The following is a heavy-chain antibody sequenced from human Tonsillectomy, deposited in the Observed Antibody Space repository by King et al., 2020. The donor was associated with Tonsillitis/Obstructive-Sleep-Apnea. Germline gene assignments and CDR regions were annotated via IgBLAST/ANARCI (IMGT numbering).Heavy chain of an antibody. Sequence: QLQESGPGLLKPSETLSLTCTVSRGSISTSTSYWGWIRQPPGQGLEWIGSIHYRGSTYYNPSLKSRVTISVDTSKNQFSMKLSSVTAADTAMYYCAVEGSSGFYAFDIWGQGTMVTVSS. J-gene: IGHJ3*02. CDR2: IHYRGST. V-gene: IGHV4-39*01. CDR3: AVEGSSGFYAFDI. CDR1: RGSISTSTSY. D-gene: IGHD3-22*01.